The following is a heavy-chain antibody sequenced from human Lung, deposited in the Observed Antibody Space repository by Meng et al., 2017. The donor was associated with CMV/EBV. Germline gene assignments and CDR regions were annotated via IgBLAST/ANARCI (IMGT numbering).Heavy chain of an antibody. D-gene: IGHD2/OR15-2a*01. Sequence: QVQLLQSGAELKKPGASVKVSCKASGYTFSTYTINWVRQAHGRGLEWMGWISTNTGTPTYTQGFTGRFVFSLDTSVSTAYLQISSLKAEDTAVYYCVRGGNFDPWGQGTLVTVSS. CDR2: ISTNTGTP. CDR3: VRGGNFDP. V-gene: IGHV7-4-1*02. J-gene: IGHJ5*02. CDR1: GYTFSTYT.